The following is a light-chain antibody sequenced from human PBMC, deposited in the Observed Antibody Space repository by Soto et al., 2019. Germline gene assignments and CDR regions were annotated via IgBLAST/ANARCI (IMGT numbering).Light chain of an antibody. Sequence: EIVLTQSPGTLSLSLGERATLSCRASQSVTTEYFARYQQKPGQAPRLLIYATSNRATGIPDRFSGSGSGTDFTLTISRLEPEDFAVYYCQQYGNSPRYSFGQGTKVEIK. CDR1: QSVTTEY. CDR3: QQYGNSPRYS. CDR2: ATS. V-gene: IGKV3-20*01. J-gene: IGKJ2*03.